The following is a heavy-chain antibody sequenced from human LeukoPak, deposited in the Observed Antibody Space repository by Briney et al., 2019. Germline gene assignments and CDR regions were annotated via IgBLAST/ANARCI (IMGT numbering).Heavy chain of an antibody. Sequence: ASMKVSCKASGYTFTGYYMHWVRQAPGQGLEWMGWINPNSGGTNYAQKFQGRVTMTRDTSISTAYMELSRLRSDDTAVYYCARAGIWDYSDSSGYHNGAFDIWGQGAMVTVSS. D-gene: IGHD3-22*01. CDR1: GYTFTGYY. CDR3: ARAGIWDYSDSSGYHNGAFDI. CDR2: INPNSGGT. J-gene: IGHJ3*02. V-gene: IGHV1-2*02.